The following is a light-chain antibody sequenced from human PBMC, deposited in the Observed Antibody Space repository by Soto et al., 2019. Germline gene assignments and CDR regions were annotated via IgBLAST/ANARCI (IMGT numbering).Light chain of an antibody. CDR2: HAS. Sequence: EIVMTQSPATLSVSPGERAILSCRASQSVSNNLAWYQQKPGQAPSLLIYHASTRASVIPARFSGSGSGTEVTLTISSLQSEDFAVYYCQQYNEWPLTFGGGTKVEIK. J-gene: IGKJ4*01. V-gene: IGKV3-15*01. CDR1: QSVSNN. CDR3: QQYNEWPLT.